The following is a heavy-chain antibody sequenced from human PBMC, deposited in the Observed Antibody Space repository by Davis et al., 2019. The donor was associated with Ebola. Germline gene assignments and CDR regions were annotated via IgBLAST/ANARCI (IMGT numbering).Heavy chain of an antibody. CDR2: IIPIFGTA. CDR1: GGTFSSYA. D-gene: IGHD2-15*01. V-gene: IGHV1-69*13. Sequence: SVKVSCKASGGTFSSYAISWVRQAPGQGLEWMGGIIPIFGTANYAQKFQGRVTITADESTSTAYMELSSLRSEDTAVYYCARDSPIYCSGGSCTRYYYYMDVWGKGTTVTVSS. CDR3: ARDSPIYCSGGSCTRYYYYMDV. J-gene: IGHJ6*03.